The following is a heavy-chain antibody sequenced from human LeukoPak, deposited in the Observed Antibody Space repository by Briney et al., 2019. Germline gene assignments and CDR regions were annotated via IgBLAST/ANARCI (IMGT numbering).Heavy chain of an antibody. D-gene: IGHD3-3*01. CDR3: ASQIFGVVIIAH. CDR1: GGSISSSSYY. V-gene: IGHV4-39*07. J-gene: IGHJ4*02. Sequence: KYSETLSLTCTVSGGSISSSSYYWGWIRQPPGKGLEWIGSIYYSGSTYYNPSLKSRVTISVDTSKNQFSLKLSSVTAADTAVYYCASQIFGVVIIAHWGQGTLVTVSS. CDR2: IYYSGST.